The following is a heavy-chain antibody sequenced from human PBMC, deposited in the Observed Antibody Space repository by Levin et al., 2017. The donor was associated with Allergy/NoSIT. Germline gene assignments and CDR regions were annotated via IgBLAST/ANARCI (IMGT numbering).Heavy chain of an antibody. Sequence: SETLSLTCTVSGGSVSSGSYYWSWIRQPPGKGLEWIGYIYYSGSTNYNPSLKSRVTISVDTSKNQFSLKLSSVTAADTAVYYCARAIRYLDWLSQTDYFDYWGQGTLVTVSS. CDR1: GGSVSSGSYY. D-gene: IGHD3-9*01. J-gene: IGHJ4*02. V-gene: IGHV4-61*01. CDR2: IYYSGST. CDR3: ARAIRYLDWLSQTDYFDY.